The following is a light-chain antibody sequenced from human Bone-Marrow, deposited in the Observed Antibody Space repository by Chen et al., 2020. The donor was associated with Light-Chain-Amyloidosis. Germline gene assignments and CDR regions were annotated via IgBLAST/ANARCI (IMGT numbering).Light chain of an antibody. CDR2: DVS. CDR1: SSDVGGYNY. V-gene: IGLV2-11*01. J-gene: IGLJ2*01. Sequence: QSALTQPRSVSGSPGQSVTISCTGTSSDVGGYNYVSRYQQHPGKAPKLMIYDVSKRPSGLPDRFSGSKSGNTASLTISGLQAEDEADYYCCSYAGSYTFYVVFGGGTKLTVL. CDR3: CSYAGSYTFYVV.